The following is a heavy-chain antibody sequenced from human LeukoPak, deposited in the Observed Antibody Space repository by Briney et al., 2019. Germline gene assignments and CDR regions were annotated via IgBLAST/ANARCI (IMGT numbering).Heavy chain of an antibody. CDR2: IYSGGST. V-gene: IGHV3-66*01. D-gene: IGHD4-23*01. CDR1: GFTVSSNY. Sequence: AGGSLRLSCAASGFTVSSNYMSWVRQAPGKGLEWVSVIYSGGSTYYADSVKGRFTISRDNSKNTLYLQMNSLRAEDTAVYYCARDFRYGGNRGVYYYYGMDVWGQGTTVTVSS. CDR3: ARDFRYGGNRGVYYYYGMDV. J-gene: IGHJ6*02.